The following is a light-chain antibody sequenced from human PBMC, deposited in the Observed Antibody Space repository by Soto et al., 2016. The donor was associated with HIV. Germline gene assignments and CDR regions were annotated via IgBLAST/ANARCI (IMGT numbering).Light chain of an antibody. V-gene: IGLV3-21*03. J-gene: IGLJ1*01. CDR3: QVWDSSSDHPYV. CDR2: DDS. CDR1: NIATKS. Sequence: SYELTQPPSVSVAPGRTASITCGGNNIATKSVHWYQQKPGQAPVLVVYDDSDRPSGIPERFSGSNSGSAATLTITRVEAGDEADYYCQVWDSSSDHPYVFGTGTKVTVL.